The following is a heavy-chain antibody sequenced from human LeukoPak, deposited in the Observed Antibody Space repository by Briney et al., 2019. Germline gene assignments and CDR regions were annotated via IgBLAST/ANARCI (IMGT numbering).Heavy chain of an antibody. J-gene: IGHJ4*02. V-gene: IGHV3-7*01. CDR2: IKEDGREI. D-gene: IGHD2-21*01. CDR3: ARERIHCGGADCKSYFDY. Sequence: GGSLRLSCATSEFTFKNSWMTWVRQAPGKGLEWVANIKEDGREINYLGSVKGRFTISRDNAKNSLYLEMNSLRAEDTAVYYCARERIHCGGADCKSYFDYWGQGTLVTVSS. CDR1: EFTFKNSW.